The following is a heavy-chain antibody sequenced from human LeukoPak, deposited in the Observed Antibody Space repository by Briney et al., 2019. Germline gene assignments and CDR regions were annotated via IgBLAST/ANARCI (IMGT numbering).Heavy chain of an antibody. J-gene: IGHJ4*02. D-gene: IGHD2-2*01. CDR3: AKRSPEYHLNY. Sequence: GGSLRLSCAASRFTFNTYWMHWVRQAPGKGLVWVSRINSDGSSISYADSVKGRFTISRDNAKNTLYLQMNSLRAEDTAVYYCAKRSPEYHLNYWGQGTLVTVSS. CDR1: RFTFNTYW. CDR2: INSDGSSI. V-gene: IGHV3-74*01.